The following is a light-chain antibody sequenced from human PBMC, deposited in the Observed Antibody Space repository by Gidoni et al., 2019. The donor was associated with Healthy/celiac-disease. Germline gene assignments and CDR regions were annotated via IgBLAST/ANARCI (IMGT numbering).Light chain of an antibody. CDR2: EGS. V-gene: IGLV2-23*01. CDR3: CSYAGSSTWV. CDR1: SSDVGSYNL. J-gene: IGLJ3*02. Sequence: QSALTQPASVSGSAGQTITIPCTGTSSDVGSYNLVSWYQKHPGKAPKLMIYEGSKRPSGVSNRFSGSKSGNTASLTISGLQAEDEADYYCCSYAGSSTWVFGGGTKLTVL.